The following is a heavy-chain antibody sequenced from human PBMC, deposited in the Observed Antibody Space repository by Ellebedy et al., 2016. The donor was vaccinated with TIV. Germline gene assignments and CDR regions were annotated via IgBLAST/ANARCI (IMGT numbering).Heavy chain of an antibody. D-gene: IGHD6-13*01. CDR1: GYTFTSYG. J-gene: IGHJ6*02. V-gene: IGHV1-18*01. Sequence: AASVKVSCKASGYTFTSYGISWVRQAPGQGLEWMGWISAYNGTTNYAQKLQGRVNMTTDTSTSTSYMELSSLRSEDTAVYYCATARTAAADYNGMDVWGQGTTVTVSS. CDR2: ISAYNGTT. CDR3: ATARTAAADYNGMDV.